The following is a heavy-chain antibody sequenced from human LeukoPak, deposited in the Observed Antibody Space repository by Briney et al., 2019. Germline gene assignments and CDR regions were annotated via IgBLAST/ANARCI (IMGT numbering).Heavy chain of an antibody. Sequence: SETLSLTCAVSGGSINSGGYSWSWIRQPPGKGLEWMGYIYHSGSTYHNPSLKSRVTMSVDRSKNHFSLELNSVTGADTAVYYCARGYGTFDFWGQGILVTVSS. V-gene: IGHV4-30-2*01. CDR1: GGSINSGGYS. CDR2: IYHSGST. D-gene: IGHD5-18*01. J-gene: IGHJ4*02. CDR3: ARGYGTFDF.